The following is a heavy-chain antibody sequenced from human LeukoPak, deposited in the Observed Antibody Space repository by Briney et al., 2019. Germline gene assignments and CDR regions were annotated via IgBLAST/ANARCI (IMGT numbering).Heavy chain of an antibody. Sequence: ASVKVSCKASGYTFTSYGISWVRQAPGQGVEWMGCINAYNGNTNYAQKLQGRVTMTTDTYTSTAYMELRSLRADDTDVYFCVRDVWSGTYYYYYYIDVWGKGTTVTVSS. J-gene: IGHJ6*03. V-gene: IGHV1-18*01. CDR3: VRDVWSGTYYYYYYIDV. CDR2: INAYNGNT. D-gene: IGHD1-14*01. CDR1: GYTFTSYG.